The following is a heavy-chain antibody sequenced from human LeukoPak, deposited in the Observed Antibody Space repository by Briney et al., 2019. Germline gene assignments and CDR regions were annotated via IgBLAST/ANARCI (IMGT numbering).Heavy chain of an antibody. CDR1: GFTFSSYA. D-gene: IGHD3-16*02. V-gene: IGHV3-30*18. J-gene: IGHJ4*02. CDR2: VSYDETNK. Sequence: GGSLRLSCAASGFTFSSYAMHWVRQAPGKGLAWVAVVSYDETNKDYTDSVKGRFTISRDNSKNTVYLQMNGLRAEDTAVYYCAKGSGGAIVHDYFDSWGQGTLVTVSS. CDR3: AKGSGGAIVHDYFDS.